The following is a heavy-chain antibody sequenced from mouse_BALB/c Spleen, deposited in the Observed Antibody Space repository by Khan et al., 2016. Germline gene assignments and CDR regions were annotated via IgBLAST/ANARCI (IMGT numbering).Heavy chain of an antibody. CDR1: GFDFSRYW. V-gene: IGHV4-1*02. Sequence: EVQLQESGGGLVQPGGSLKLSCAASGFDFSRYWMNWVRQAPGKGLEWIGEINPDSSTINYTPSLKDKFIISRDNAKNTLYLQMSKVSSEDTALYYCARPNGDHYFDYWGQGTTLTVSS. D-gene: IGHD4-1*01. CDR3: ARPNGDHYFDY. CDR2: INPDSSTI. J-gene: IGHJ2*01.